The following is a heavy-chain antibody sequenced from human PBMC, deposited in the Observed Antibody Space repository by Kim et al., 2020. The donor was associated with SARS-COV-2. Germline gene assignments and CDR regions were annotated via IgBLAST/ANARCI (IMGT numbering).Heavy chain of an antibody. CDR3: ARGGSSGYFYFDY. D-gene: IGHD3-22*01. V-gene: IGHV4-59*09. J-gene: IGHJ4*02. Sequence: YNPDVKSGFTRCVDTSTSQFSLELSSVTAADTAVYYCARGGSSGYFYFDYWGQGTLVTVSS.